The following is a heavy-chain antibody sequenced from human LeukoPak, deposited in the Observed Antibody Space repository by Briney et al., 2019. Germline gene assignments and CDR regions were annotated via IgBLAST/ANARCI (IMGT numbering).Heavy chain of an antibody. Sequence: SETLSLTCFVSGGSISNGNYYWAWIRQPPGKGLEWIGSIYYSGNTNYNPSLESRVTISVDTSKNQFSLKVNSVTAADTAVYYCARGISSYYYYGMDVWGQGTTVTVSS. CDR3: ARGISSYYYYGMDV. D-gene: IGHD2-21*01. V-gene: IGHV4-39*07. CDR1: GGSISNGNYY. CDR2: IYYSGNT. J-gene: IGHJ6*02.